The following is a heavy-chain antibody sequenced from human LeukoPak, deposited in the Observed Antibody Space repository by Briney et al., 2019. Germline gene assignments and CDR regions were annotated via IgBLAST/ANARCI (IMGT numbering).Heavy chain of an antibody. CDR2: ISSSGSTI. Sequence: GGSLRLSCAASGFTFSDYYMSWIRQAPGKGLEWVSYISSSGSTIYYADSVKGRSTISRDNAKNSLYLQMNSLRAEDTAVYYCARGTYIVARLGSWFDPWGQGTLVTVSS. CDR3: ARGTYIVARLGSWFDP. V-gene: IGHV3-11*01. J-gene: IGHJ5*02. D-gene: IGHD5-12*01. CDR1: GFTFSDYY.